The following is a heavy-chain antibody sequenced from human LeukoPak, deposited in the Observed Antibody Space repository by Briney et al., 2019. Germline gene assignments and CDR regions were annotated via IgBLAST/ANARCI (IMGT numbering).Heavy chain of an antibody. CDR1: GGSFSGYY. V-gene: IGHV4-34*01. J-gene: IGHJ4*02. CDR3: ARVPRYDFWSANPPDY. CDR2: INHSGST. D-gene: IGHD3-3*01. Sequence: SETLSLTCAVYGGSFSGYYWSWIRQPLGKGLEWIGEINHSGSTNYNPSLKSRVTISVDTSKNQFSLKLSSVTAADTAVYYCARVPRYDFWSANPPDYWGQGTLVTVSS.